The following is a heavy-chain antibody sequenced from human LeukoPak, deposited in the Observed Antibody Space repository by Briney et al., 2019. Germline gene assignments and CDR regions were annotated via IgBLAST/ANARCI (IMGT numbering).Heavy chain of an antibody. D-gene: IGHD3-22*01. CDR2: ISYDGSNK. CDR3: ARSQLPYYYDSSGYVPDY. V-gene: IGHV3-30*03. J-gene: IGHJ4*02. CDR1: GFTFSSYG. Sequence: GGSLRLSCAASGFTFSSYGMHWVRQAPGKGLEWVAVISYDGSNKYYADSVKGRFTISRDNSKNTLYLQVNSLRAEDTAVYYCARSQLPYYYDSSGYVPDYWGQGTLVTVSS.